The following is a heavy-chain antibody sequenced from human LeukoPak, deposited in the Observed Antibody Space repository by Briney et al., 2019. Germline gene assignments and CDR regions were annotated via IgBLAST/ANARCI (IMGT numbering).Heavy chain of an antibody. CDR3: ARDSLNPITRTTSDYMDV. D-gene: IGHD1-7*01. CDR1: GGTFSSYA. J-gene: IGHJ6*03. CDR2: IIPIFGTA. Sequence: SVKVSCKASGGTFSSYAISWVRQAPGQGLEWMGGIIPIFGTANYAQKFQGRVTITTDESTSTAYMELSSLRSEDTAVYYCARDSLNPITRTTSDYMDVWGKGTTVTVSS. V-gene: IGHV1-69*05.